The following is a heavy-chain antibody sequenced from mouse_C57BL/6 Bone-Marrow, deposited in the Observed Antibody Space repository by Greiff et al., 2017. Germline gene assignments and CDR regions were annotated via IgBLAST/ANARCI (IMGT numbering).Heavy chain of an antibody. CDR3: TGDGLDY. V-gene: IGHV1-15*01. J-gene: IGHJ2*01. Sequence: HVQLQQSGAELVRPGASVTLSCKASGYTFTDYEMHWVKQTPVPGLEWIGAIDPETGGTAYNQKFKGKAILTADKSSSTAYMELRSLTSEDSAVYYCTGDGLDYCGQGTTLTVSS. D-gene: IGHD1-1*01. CDR2: IDPETGGT. CDR1: GYTFTDYE.